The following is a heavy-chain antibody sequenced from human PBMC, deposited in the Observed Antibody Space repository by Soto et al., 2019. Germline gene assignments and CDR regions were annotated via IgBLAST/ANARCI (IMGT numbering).Heavy chain of an antibody. CDR1: GYSFTDYD. Sequence: ASVKVSCKTSGYSFTDYDIHWVRQAAGQGLEWMGWMNPKNNHKVYTQKFRGRVTITTNTSISTAYMELNSLTSDDTAVYYCARGRSYGFPFDYWGQGTPVTVSS. D-gene: IGHD5-18*01. J-gene: IGHJ4*02. CDR3: ARGRSYGFPFDY. CDR2: MNPKNNHK. V-gene: IGHV1-8*01.